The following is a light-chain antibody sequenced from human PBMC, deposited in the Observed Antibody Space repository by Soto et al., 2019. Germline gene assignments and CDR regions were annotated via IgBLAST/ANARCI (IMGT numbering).Light chain of an antibody. V-gene: IGLV2-14*01. CDR2: EVS. CDR1: SSDVGRYNY. CDR3: SSYATSSTLV. Sequence: QSALAQPASVSGSHGQSITISCTGTSSDVGRYNYVAWYQQHPGKAPKVLIFEVSNRPSGVSSRFSGSKSGNTASLNISGLQAEDEADYYCSSYATSSTLVFGTGTKLTVL. J-gene: IGLJ1*01.